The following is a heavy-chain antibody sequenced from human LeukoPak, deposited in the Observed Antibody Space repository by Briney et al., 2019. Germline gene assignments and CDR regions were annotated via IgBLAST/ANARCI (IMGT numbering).Heavy chain of an antibody. D-gene: IGHD5-12*01. CDR2: ISGSGGST. Sequence: GGSLRLSCAASGFTFSSYAMSWVRQAPGKGLEWVSAISGSGGSTYHADSVKGRITISRDNSKNTLYLQMNSPRAEDTAVYYCARRVATYYFDYWGQGTLVTVPS. J-gene: IGHJ4*02. CDR3: ARRVATYYFDY. V-gene: IGHV3-23*01. CDR1: GFTFSSYA.